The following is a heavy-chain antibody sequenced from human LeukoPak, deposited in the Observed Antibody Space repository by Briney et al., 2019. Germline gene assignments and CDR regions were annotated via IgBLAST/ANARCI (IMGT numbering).Heavy chain of an antibody. CDR2: ISYSGT. CDR3: ARRTSNPVGAIDY. Sequence: SETLSLTCTVSGGSISISNYYWGWIRQPPGRGLEWIGSISYSGTYYNPSLKSRLTISVDTSKNHFSLNLRPVTAADTAVYYCARRTSNPVGAIDYWGQGTLVTVSS. CDR1: GGSISISNYY. J-gene: IGHJ4*02. V-gene: IGHV4-39*01. D-gene: IGHD1-26*01.